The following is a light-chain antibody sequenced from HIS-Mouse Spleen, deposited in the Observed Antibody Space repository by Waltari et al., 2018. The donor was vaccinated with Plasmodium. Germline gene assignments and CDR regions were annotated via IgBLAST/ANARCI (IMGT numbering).Light chain of an antibody. V-gene: IGKV4-1*01. CDR1: QSVLYSSNNKNY. J-gene: IGKJ4*01. CDR2: WAS. CDR3: QQYYSTPLT. Sequence: DIVMTQSPDSLAVSRAERAPIHRKSSQSVLYSSNNKNYLAWYQQKPGQPPKLLIYWASTRESGVPDRFSGSGSGTDFTLTISSLQAEDVAVYYCQQYYSTPLTFGGGTKVEIK.